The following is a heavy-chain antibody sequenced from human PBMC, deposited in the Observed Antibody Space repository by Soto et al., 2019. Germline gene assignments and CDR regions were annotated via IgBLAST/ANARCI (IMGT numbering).Heavy chain of an antibody. CDR2: IIPFFKAT. V-gene: IGHV1-69*13. Sequence: ASVKVSCKVSGGTFSSHAISWVRQAPGQGLEWMGGIIPFFKATSFAQKFQGRVTITVDDSTSTAYMDLYSLGSEDTAVYYCARDVPLNYYDGTFSYYAMDVWGQGTTVTVSS. CDR3: ARDVPLNYYDGTFSYYAMDV. CDR1: GGTFSSHA. J-gene: IGHJ6*02. D-gene: IGHD3-16*01.